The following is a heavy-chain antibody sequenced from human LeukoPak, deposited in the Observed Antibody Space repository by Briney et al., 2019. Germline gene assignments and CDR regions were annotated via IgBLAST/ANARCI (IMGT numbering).Heavy chain of an antibody. V-gene: IGHV3-23*01. CDR2: ITGSGGNT. J-gene: IGHJ6*02. D-gene: IGHD6-13*01. CDR3: AKAASSSWPSYYYGMDV. Sequence: AGGSLRLSCAASGFICSSYSMSWVRQAPGKGLEWVSVITGSGGNTYYADSVKGRFTISKDNSKNTVYLQMSSLRVDDTAVYYCAKAASSSWPSYYYGMDVWGQGTTVTVSS. CDR1: GFICSSYS.